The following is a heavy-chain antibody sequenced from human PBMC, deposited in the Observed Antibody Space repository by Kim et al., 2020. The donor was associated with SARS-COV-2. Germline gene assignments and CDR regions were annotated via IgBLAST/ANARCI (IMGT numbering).Heavy chain of an antibody. Sequence: ASVKVSCKASGYTFTSYGISWVRQAPGQGLEWMGWFSAYNGNTNYAQKLQGRVTMTTDTSTSTAYMELRSRRSDDTAVYYCARGPPGLWLGHFPDYWGQGTLVTVSS. J-gene: IGHJ4*02. CDR3: ARGPPGLWLGHFPDY. CDR2: FSAYNGNT. V-gene: IGHV1-18*04. CDR1: GYTFTSYG. D-gene: IGHD6-19*01.